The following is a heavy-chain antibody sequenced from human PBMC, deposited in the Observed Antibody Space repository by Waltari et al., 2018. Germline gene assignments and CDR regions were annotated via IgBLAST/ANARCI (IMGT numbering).Heavy chain of an antibody. J-gene: IGHJ6*02. D-gene: IGHD2-15*01. CDR2: ISSSGSTI. CDR3: ARDRLLYYYYYYGMDV. CDR1: GFTFSSYE. V-gene: IGHV3-48*03. Sequence: EVQLVESGGGLVQPGGYLRLSCAASGFTFSSYEMNWVRQAPGKGLEWVSYISSSGSTIYYADSVKGRFTISRDNAKNSLYVQMNSLRAEDTAVYYCARDRLLYYYYYYGMDVWGQGTTVTVSS.